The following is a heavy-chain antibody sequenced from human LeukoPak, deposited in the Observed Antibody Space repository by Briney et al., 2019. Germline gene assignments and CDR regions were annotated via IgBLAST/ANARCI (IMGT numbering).Heavy chain of an antibody. V-gene: IGHV2-5*01. CDR1: GFSLSTSGVG. D-gene: IGHD2-2*01. CDR2: IYWSDDK. Sequence: SGPTLVNPTQTLTLTCTFSGFSLSTSGVGVGWIRQPPGKALEWLAHIYWSDDKYYSPFLKSRLTITKDTSQNQVVLTMTNMDPADTATYYCAHRRSSSSSWGKVYYMDVWGNGTTVVVSS. CDR3: AHRRSSSSSWGKVYYMDV. J-gene: IGHJ6*03.